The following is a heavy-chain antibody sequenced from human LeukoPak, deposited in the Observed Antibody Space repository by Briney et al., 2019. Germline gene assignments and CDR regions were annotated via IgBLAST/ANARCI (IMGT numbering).Heavy chain of an antibody. CDR3: ARGGPRDGYDY. V-gene: IGHV3-21*01. CDR1: GFTFRSYG. CDR2: ISSLSSYI. Sequence: GGSLRLSCAASGFTFRSYGMDWVRQAPGKGLEWVSSISSLSSYIYYADSLKGRFTISRDNAKNSLYLQMNSLRAEDTAVYYCARGGPRDGYDYWGQGTLVTVSS. D-gene: IGHD5-18*01. J-gene: IGHJ4*02.